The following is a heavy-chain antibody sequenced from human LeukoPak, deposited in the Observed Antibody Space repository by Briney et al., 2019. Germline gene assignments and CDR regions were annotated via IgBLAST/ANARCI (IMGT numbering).Heavy chain of an antibody. CDR1: GGTFSSYA. Sequence: SVKVSCKASGGTFSSYAISWVRQAPGQGLEWMGGIIPIFGTANYAQKFQGRVTITADESTSTAYMELSSLRSDDTAVYYCARDKQLDWAHYYYYYMDVWGKGTTVTVSS. CDR3: ARDKQLDWAHYYYYYMDV. D-gene: IGHD1-1*01. CDR2: IIPIFGTA. J-gene: IGHJ6*03. V-gene: IGHV1-69*13.